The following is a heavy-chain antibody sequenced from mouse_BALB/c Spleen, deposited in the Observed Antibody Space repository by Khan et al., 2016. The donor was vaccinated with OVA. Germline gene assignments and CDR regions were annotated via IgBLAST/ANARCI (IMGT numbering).Heavy chain of an antibody. J-gene: IGHJ2*01. CDR2: ISRGSSTI. D-gene: IGHD1-1*01. Sequence: EVELVESGGGLVQPGGSRKLSCAASGFTFSNFGMHWVRQAPEQGLEWVACISRGSSTIYYADTVKGRFTISRDTPTNTLFLHMSSLRSEDTAVYDCARDYYVNVDYWQQGTTPTVSA. CDR1: GFTFSNFG. CDR3: ARDYYVNVDY. V-gene: IGHV5-17*02.